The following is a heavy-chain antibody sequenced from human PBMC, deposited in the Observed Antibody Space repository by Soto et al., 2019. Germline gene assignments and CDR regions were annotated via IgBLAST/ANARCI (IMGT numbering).Heavy chain of an antibody. Sequence: QVRLQQWGAGLLKPSETLSLTCAVFGGSFSDHYWSWIHQPPGKGLEWIGEISHSGNTHYNPSLKSRVTISVDTSKNQFSLKLNSVTAADTAVYYCAGGRDYTCTLGGQGTLVTVSS. J-gene: IGHJ4*02. CDR3: AGGRDYTCTL. CDR1: GGSFSDHY. D-gene: IGHD2-8*01. CDR2: ISHSGNT. V-gene: IGHV4-34*02.